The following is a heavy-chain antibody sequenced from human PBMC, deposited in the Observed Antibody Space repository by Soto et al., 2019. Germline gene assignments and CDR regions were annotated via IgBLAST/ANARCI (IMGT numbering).Heavy chain of an antibody. V-gene: IGHV4-61*01. CDR2: LHYSGGT. D-gene: IGHD1-1*01. CDR3: GSSPPEPGQNWFDP. CDR1: GGSVSSSSSY. Sequence: QVQLQESGPGLVKPSETLSLTCSVSGGSVSSSSSYWNWIRQPPGKGLEWIGYLHYSGGTSYNPCLKTRVTISVDTSKNQLSLKLTSVTAADTAVYYCGSSPPEPGQNWFDPWGQGTLVTVSS. J-gene: IGHJ5*02.